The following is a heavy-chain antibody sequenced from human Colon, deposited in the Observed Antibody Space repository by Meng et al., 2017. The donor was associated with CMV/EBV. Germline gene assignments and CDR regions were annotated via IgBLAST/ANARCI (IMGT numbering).Heavy chain of an antibody. J-gene: IGHJ3*02. V-gene: IGHV3-7*03. CDR1: GFTFSSYW. CDR3: ARDSRIAAAGSAAFDI. D-gene: IGHD6-13*01. Sequence: GESLKISCAASGFTFSSYWMSWVRQAPGKGLEWVANIKQDGSEKHYMDSVEGRFTISRDNAKNSLYLQMNSLRAEDTAVYFCARDSRIAAAGSAAFDIWGQGTVVTVSS. CDR2: IKQDGSEK.